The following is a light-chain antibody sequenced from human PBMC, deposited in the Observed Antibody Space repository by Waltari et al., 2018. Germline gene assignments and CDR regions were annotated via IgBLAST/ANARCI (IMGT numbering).Light chain of an antibody. V-gene: IGLV2-14*01. J-gene: IGLJ1*01. CDR2: EVS. Sequence: QSALTQPASVSGSPGQSITISCSGTDSDVGAYDFVSWYQQHPGKAPHLIIYEVSNRPEGISNRCSASKSGNTASLTSSGLQAEDEADYYCSSYTTSSAPGVFGTGTRVTVL. CDR3: SSYTTSSAPGV. CDR1: DSDVGAYDF.